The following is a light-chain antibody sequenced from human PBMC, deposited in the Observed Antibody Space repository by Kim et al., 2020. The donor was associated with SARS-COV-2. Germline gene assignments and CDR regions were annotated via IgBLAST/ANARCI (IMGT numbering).Light chain of an antibody. Sequence: SSELTQDPAVSVALGQTVSITCQGDSLRSYYATWYQQKPGQAPILVIYGKNNRPSGIPDRFSGSSSGNTASLTITGTQAGDEADYYCDSRDTSDNHLVVF. CDR1: SLRSYY. V-gene: IGLV3-19*01. J-gene: IGLJ2*01. CDR3: DSRDTSDNHLVV. CDR2: GKN.